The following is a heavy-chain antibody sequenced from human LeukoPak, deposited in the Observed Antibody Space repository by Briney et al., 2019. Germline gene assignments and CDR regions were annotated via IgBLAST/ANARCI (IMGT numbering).Heavy chain of an antibody. CDR2: INRSGST. D-gene: IGHD2-2*02. Sequence: SETLSLTCAVYGGSFSGYYWSWIRQPPGKGLEWIGEINRSGSTNYNPSLKSRVTISVDTSKNQFSLKLSSVTAADTAVYYCARRRGIVVVPAAIRRGDWFDPWGQGTLVTVSS. V-gene: IGHV4-34*01. CDR3: ARRRGIVVVPAAIRRGDWFDP. J-gene: IGHJ5*02. CDR1: GGSFSGYY.